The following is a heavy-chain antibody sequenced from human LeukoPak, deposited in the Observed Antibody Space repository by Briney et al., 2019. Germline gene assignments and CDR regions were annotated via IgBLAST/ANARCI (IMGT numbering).Heavy chain of an antibody. J-gene: IGHJ4*03. CDR2: INHSGST. Sequence: SETLSLTCAVYGGSFSGYYWSWIRQPPGKGLEWIGEINHSGSTNYNPSLKSRVTISVDTSKNQFSLKLSSVTAADTAVYYCARVSVIVASQSGVLSYFDYWGQGTLVTVSS. CDR1: GGSFSGYY. CDR3: ARVSVIVASQSGVLSYFDY. V-gene: IGHV4-34*01. D-gene: IGHD5-12*01.